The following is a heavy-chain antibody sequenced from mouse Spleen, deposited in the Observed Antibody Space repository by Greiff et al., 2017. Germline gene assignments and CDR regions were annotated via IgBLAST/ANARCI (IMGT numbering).Heavy chain of an antibody. CDR2: INYDGSST. CDR1: GFTFSDYY. J-gene: IGHJ2*01. D-gene: IGHD2-14*01. CDR3: AIYYRYDGGDYFDY. Sequence: EVKLVESEGGLVQPGSSMKLSCTASGFTFSDYYMAWVRQVPEKGLEWVANINYDGSSTYYLDSLKSRFIISRDNAKNILYLQMSSLKSEDTATYYCAIYYRYDGGDYFDYWGQGTTLTVSS. V-gene: IGHV5-16*01.